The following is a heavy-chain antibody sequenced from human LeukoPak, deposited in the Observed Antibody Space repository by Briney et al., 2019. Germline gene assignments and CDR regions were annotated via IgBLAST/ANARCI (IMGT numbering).Heavy chain of an antibody. Sequence: GGSLRLSCAASGFTFGSYGMHWVRQAPGKGLEWVAVIWYDGSNKYYADSVKGRFTISRDNSKNTLYLQMNSLRAEDTAVYYCAKEPYCSGGSCYQIWGQGTLVTVSS. V-gene: IGHV3-33*06. CDR2: IWYDGSNK. CDR1: GFTFGSYG. D-gene: IGHD2-15*01. CDR3: AKEPYCSGGSCYQI. J-gene: IGHJ4*02.